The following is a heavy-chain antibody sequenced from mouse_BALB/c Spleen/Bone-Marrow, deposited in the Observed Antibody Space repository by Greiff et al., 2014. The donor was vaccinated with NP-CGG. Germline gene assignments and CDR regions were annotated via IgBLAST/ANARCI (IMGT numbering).Heavy chain of an antibody. CDR1: EYEFPSHD. J-gene: IGHJ4*01. CDR2: INSDGGST. V-gene: IGHV5-2*01. Sequence: EVKLMESXGGLVQPGESLKLSCESNEYEFPSHDMSWVRKTPEKRLELVAAINSDGGSTYYPDTMERRFIISRDNTKKTLYLQMSSLRSEDTALYYCARHRYDYDGAMDYWGQGTSVTVSS. CDR3: ARHRYDYDGAMDY. D-gene: IGHD2-4*01.